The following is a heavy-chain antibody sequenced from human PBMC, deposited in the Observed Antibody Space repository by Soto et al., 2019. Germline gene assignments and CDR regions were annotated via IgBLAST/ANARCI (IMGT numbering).Heavy chain of an antibody. CDR3: ASDGYSSGWYPWYVYF. D-gene: IGHD6-19*01. V-gene: IGHV1-3*01. CDR1: GYTFTNYG. Sequence: ASVKVSCKASGYTFTNYGIHWVRQAPGQRLEWMGWINAGNGNTKYSQKFQGRVTITRDTSASTAYMELSSLRSEDTAVFYCASDGYSSGWYPWYVYFWGRGTLVTV. J-gene: IGHJ2*01. CDR2: INAGNGNT.